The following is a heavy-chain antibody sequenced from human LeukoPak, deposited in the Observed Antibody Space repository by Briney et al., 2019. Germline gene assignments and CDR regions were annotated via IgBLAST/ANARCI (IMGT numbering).Heavy chain of an antibody. Sequence: PGESLKISCKGSGYSFTSYWIGWVRQMPGKGLEWMGIIYPGDSDTRYSPSFHGQVTISAAKSLSTAYLQWSSLNASDTAMYYCARQGDSSGWYPDAVDIWGQGTIVTVSS. V-gene: IGHV5-51*01. J-gene: IGHJ3*02. CDR2: IYPGDSDT. CDR1: GYSFTSYW. D-gene: IGHD6-19*01. CDR3: ARQGDSSGWYPDAVDI.